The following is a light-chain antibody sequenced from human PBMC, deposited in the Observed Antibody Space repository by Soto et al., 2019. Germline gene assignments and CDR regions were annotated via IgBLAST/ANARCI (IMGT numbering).Light chain of an antibody. Sequence: DIQMTQSPSSMSASVGDSVTITCRASQSISSYLNWYQQKPGKAPKLLIYAASSSQSGVPSRFSGSGSGTDFTLTISSLQPEDFATYYCQQSYSTPFTFGPGTKVDIK. CDR3: QQSYSTPFT. J-gene: IGKJ3*01. CDR1: QSISSY. V-gene: IGKV1-39*01. CDR2: AAS.